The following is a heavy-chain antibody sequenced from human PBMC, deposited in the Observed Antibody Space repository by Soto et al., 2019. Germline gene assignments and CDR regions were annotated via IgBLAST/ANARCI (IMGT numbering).Heavy chain of an antibody. CDR3: AREELANYYYYGMDV. CDR2: IIPIFGTA. D-gene: IGHD3-3*02. J-gene: IGHJ6*02. V-gene: IGHV1-69*13. CDR1: GGTFSSYA. Sequence: ASVKVSCKASGGTFSSYAISWVRQAPGQGLEWMGRIIPIFGTANYAQKFQGRVTITADESTSTAYMELSSLRSEDTAVYYCAREELANYYYYGMDVWGQGTTVTVSS.